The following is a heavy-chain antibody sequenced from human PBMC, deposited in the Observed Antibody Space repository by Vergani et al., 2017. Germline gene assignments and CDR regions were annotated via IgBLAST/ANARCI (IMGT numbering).Heavy chain of an antibody. Sequence: VQLVESGGGLVQPGGSLRLSCAASGFTVSSNYMSWVRQAPGKGLEWVASIRSDESRRYYGDSMEGPFTISRDNSKNTLYLQMKSLRPEDTAVYYCAKEGGGYCSGGTCYPEYWGQGTLVIVSS. D-gene: IGHD2-15*01. CDR2: IRSDESRR. CDR3: AKEGGGYCSGGTCYPEY. J-gene: IGHJ4*02. V-gene: IGHV3-30*02. CDR1: GFTVSSNY.